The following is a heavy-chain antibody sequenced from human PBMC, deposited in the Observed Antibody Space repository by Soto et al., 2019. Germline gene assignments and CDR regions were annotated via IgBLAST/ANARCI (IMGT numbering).Heavy chain of an antibody. CDR2: IYYSGST. CDR3: ARGRNWFDP. V-gene: IGHV4-39*01. J-gene: IGHJ5*02. CDR1: GGSISSSSYY. Sequence: XGTLSLNCTVSGGSISSSSYYWGWIRQPPGKGLEWIGSIYYSGSTYYNPSLKSRVTISVDTSKNQFSLKLSSVTAADTAVYYCARGRNWFDPWGQGTLVTVSS.